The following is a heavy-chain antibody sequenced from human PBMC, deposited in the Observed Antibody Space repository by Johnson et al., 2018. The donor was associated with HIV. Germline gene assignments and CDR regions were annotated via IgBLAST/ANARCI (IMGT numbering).Heavy chain of an antibody. CDR1: GFTFSNYA. CDR3: ARDGQVYYNFWISSLAFDI. V-gene: IGHV3-30*04. D-gene: IGHD3-3*01. J-gene: IGHJ3*02. CDR2: ISYDGSNK. Sequence: QVQLVESGGGLVQPGGSLRLSCAASGFTFSNYAMTWVRQAPGKGLEWVAVISYDGSNKYYADSVKGRFTISRDNSKNTLFLQMNSLRAEDTAVYYCARDGQVYYNFWISSLAFDIWGQGTMVTVSS.